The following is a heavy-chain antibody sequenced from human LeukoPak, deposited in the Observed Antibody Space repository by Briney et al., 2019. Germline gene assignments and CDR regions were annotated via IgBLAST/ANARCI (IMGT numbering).Heavy chain of an antibody. CDR2: INPKSGGT. CDR3: ASGETTATALVNYTPFDY. J-gene: IGHJ4*02. V-gene: IGHV1-2*02. Sequence: ASVKVSCKTSGYTFTGYYMHWVRQAPGQVLEWMGWINPKSGGTNYAQKFQGRVTMTRDTSISTAYMELSRLRSDDMAVYYCASGETTATALVNYTPFDYWGQGTLVTVSS. D-gene: IGHD1-7*01. CDR1: GYTFTGYY.